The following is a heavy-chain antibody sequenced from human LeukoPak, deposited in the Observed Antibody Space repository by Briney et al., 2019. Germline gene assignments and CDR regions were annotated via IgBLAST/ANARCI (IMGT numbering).Heavy chain of an antibody. CDR2: IYYSGST. V-gene: IGHV4-59*06. J-gene: IGHJ4*02. CDR1: GGSFSSYY. D-gene: IGHD3-3*01. Sequence: SETRSLTCTVSGGSFSSYYWSWIRQPPGKGLEWIGYIYYSGSTYYNPSLKSRVTISVDTSKNQFSLKLSSVTAADTAVYYCARGAIFGVNFDYWGQGTLVTVSS. CDR3: ARGAIFGVNFDY.